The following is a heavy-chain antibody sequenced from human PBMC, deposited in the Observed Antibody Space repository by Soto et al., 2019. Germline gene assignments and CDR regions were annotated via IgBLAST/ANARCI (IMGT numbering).Heavy chain of an antibody. CDR1: GFTFGDYA. J-gene: IGHJ5*02. Sequence: EVQLVESGGGLVQPGRSLRLSCTASGFTFGDYAMSWLRQAPGKGLEWVGFIRTKAYGGTAEYAASVKGRFTISRDDSKSIAYLQMNSLKTEDTAVYYCTRGWYTVDPWGQGTLVNVSS. CDR2: IRTKAYGGTA. V-gene: IGHV3-49*03. D-gene: IGHD2-15*01. CDR3: TRGWYTVDP.